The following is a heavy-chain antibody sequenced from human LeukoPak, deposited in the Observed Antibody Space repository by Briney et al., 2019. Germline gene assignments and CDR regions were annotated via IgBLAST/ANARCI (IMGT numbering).Heavy chain of an antibody. Sequence: GGSLRLSCAASGFTFSSYAMSWVRQAPGKGLEWVSAISGSGGSTYYADSVKGRFTISRDNSKNTLYLQMNSLRLEDTAVYYCAKDSWSRNGIYDPFDIWGLGTMVTVSS. CDR2: ISGSGGST. CDR3: AKDSWSRNGIYDPFDI. J-gene: IGHJ3*02. D-gene: IGHD2-8*01. V-gene: IGHV3-23*01. CDR1: GFTFSSYA.